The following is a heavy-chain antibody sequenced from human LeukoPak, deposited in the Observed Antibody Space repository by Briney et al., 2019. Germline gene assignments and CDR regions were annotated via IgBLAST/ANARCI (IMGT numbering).Heavy chain of an antibody. CDR3: TRESGSYHGNDY. CDR2: INPNNGGT. Sequence: ASVKVSCKASGYTFTGYYMHWVRQAPGQGLEWTGRINPNNGGTNYAQKFQGRVTMTGDTSISTAYMELSSLRSDDTALYYCTRESGSYHGNDYWGQGTLVTVSS. D-gene: IGHD1-26*01. CDR1: GYTFTGYY. V-gene: IGHV1-2*06. J-gene: IGHJ4*02.